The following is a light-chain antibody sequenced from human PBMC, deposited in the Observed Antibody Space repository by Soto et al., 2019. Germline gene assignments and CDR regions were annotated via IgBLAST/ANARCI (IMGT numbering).Light chain of an antibody. V-gene: IGKV1-9*01. CDR1: QVINNY. CDR2: AAS. J-gene: IGKJ2*01. CDR3: QHLDGDRLYT. Sequence: DIQLTQSPSFLSASVGDRVTVTCRASQVINNYLAWYQQQPGKAPKLLIYAASTLQLGVPSRFSGSGSGTEFTLTINSLQPEDFATYFCQHLDGDRLYTFGQGTKLDI.